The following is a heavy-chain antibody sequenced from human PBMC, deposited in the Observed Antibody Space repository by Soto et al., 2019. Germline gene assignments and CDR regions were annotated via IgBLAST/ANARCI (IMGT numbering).Heavy chain of an antibody. V-gene: IGHV1-24*01. CDR1: LYTLTELY. CDR2: FDPEDGET. CDR3: AITIKVTSDGRLRNWFDP. Sequence: ASVKVSCKVSLYTLTELYMHCVRQAPGKGLEWMGGFDPEDGETIYEQKFQGRVTMTEDTSTDTAYMELRSLRYEDTAVYYCAITIKVTSDGRLRNWFDPWGQGTLVTVSS. D-gene: IGHD2-21*02. J-gene: IGHJ5*02.